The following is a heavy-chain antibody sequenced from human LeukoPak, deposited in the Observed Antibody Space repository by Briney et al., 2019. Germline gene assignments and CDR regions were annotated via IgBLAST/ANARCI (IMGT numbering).Heavy chain of an antibody. V-gene: IGHV3-30*02. CDR1: GFSFSSYG. CDR2: IRFDGSEK. CDR3: ALGKNFGYHYFDF. Sequence: GGSLRLSCVASGFSFSSYGMHWVRRAPGKGLERMTFIRFDGSEKYYADSVKGRFTISRDYSKNTLFLQMSSLRPEDTAVYYCALGKNFGYHYFDFWGQGALVTVSS. J-gene: IGHJ4*02. D-gene: IGHD2-2*03.